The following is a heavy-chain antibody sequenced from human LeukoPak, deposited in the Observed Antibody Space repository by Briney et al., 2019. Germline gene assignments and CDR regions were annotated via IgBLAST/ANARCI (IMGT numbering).Heavy chain of an antibody. Sequence: ASVKVSCKASGYTFTGYYIHWVRQAPGQGLEWMGWIDPNSGGTNYAQKFQGRVPMTRDTSISTAYMELSRLTSADTAVYRCATPSSSSWYGFDPWGQGTLVTVSS. CDR1: GYTFTGYY. CDR3: ATPSSSSWYGFDP. V-gene: IGHV1-2*02. D-gene: IGHD6-13*01. J-gene: IGHJ5*02. CDR2: IDPNSGGT.